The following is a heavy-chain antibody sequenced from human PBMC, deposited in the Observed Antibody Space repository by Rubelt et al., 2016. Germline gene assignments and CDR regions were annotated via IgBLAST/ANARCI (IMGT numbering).Heavy chain of an antibody. CDR2: IYYSGST. Sequence: QLQLQESGPGLVKPSETLSLTCTVSGGSISSYYWSWIRQPPGKGLEWIGYIYYSGSTNYNPSLRGVATISVARSKSQVSLKMSSVTAADTAVYYCARGHLSSNYYGPNYGMDVWGQGTTVTVSS. V-gene: IGHV4-59*12. CDR1: GGSISSYY. J-gene: IGHJ6*02. CDR3: ARGHLSSNYYGPNYGMDV. D-gene: IGHD3-10*01.